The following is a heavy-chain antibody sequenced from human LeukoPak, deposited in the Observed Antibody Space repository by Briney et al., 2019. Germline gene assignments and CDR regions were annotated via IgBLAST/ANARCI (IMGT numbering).Heavy chain of an antibody. Sequence: PAGSLRLSCAASGFTVSSNYMSWVRQAPGKGLEWVSVIYSGGSTYYADSVKGRFTISRDNSKNTLYLQMNSLRAEDTAVYYCARDGGLGNYYDSSGYLTPEVYWGQGTLVTVSS. V-gene: IGHV3-66*01. CDR2: IYSGGST. CDR1: GFTVSSNY. D-gene: IGHD3-22*01. J-gene: IGHJ4*02. CDR3: ARDGGLGNYYDSSGYLTPEVY.